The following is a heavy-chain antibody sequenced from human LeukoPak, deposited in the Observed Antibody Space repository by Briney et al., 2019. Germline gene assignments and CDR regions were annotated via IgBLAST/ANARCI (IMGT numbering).Heavy chain of an antibody. J-gene: IGHJ4*02. D-gene: IGHD4-17*01. CDR1: GNSLIYLS. V-gene: IGHV1-24*01. Sequence: ASVKVSCKVSGNSLIYLSMHWVRQAPGKGLEWLGGLDPEGGGLIYAQNFQGRVIMTEDTSTDTAYMELSSLKSEDTAVYYCATAAYGDYAPYFDYWGQGTLVTVSS. CDR2: LDPEGGGL. CDR3: ATAAYGDYAPYFDY.